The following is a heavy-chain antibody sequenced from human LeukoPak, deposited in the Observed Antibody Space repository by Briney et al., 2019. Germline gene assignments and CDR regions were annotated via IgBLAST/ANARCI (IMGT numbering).Heavy chain of an antibody. CDR2: IYYSGST. J-gene: IGHJ3*02. D-gene: IGHD3-10*01. CDR1: GGSISSSSYY. CDR3: ASFRPDALWFGEFWGAFDI. Sequence: SETLSLTCTVSGGSISSSSYYWGWIRQPPGKGLEWIGSIYYSGSTYYNPSLKSRVTISVDTSKNQFSLKLSSVTAADTAVYYCASFRPDALWFGEFWGAFDIWGQGTMVTVSS. V-gene: IGHV4-39*07.